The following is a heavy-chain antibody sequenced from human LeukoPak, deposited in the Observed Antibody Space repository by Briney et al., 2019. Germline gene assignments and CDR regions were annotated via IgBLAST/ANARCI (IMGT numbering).Heavy chain of an antibody. V-gene: IGHV4-4*08. Sequence: SETLSLTCTVSGGSISSYYWSWIRQPPGKGLEWIGRIYTSGSTNYNPSLKSRVTISVDTSKNQFSLKLSSVTAADTAVYYCARVGGSSDAFDIWGQGTMVTVSS. CDR3: ARVGGSSDAFDI. CDR1: GGSISSYY. D-gene: IGHD1-26*01. J-gene: IGHJ3*02. CDR2: IYTSGST.